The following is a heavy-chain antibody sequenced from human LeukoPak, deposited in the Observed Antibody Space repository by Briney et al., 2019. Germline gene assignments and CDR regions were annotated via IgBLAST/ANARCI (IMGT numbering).Heavy chain of an antibody. V-gene: IGHV3-30-3*01. CDR2: ISYDGSNK. Sequence: GGSLRLSCAASGFTFSSYAMHWVRQAPGKGLEWVAVISYDGSNKYYTDSVKGRFTISRDNAKNSLYLRMNSLRDEDTAVYYCARGMVGVTTIFDYWGQGTLVTVSS. J-gene: IGHJ4*02. CDR1: GFTFSSYA. CDR3: ARGMVGVTTIFDY. D-gene: IGHD1-26*01.